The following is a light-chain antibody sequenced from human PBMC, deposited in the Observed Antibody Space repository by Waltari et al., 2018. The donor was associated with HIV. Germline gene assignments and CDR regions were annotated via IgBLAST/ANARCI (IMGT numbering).Light chain of an antibody. Sequence: QSVLTQPPSVSGAPGQRVTISCTGSSSNIGASYAVHWYQQLPGTAPKLLIYANSNRPSGVPDRFSGSKSGTSASLAITGLQAEDEAEYHCQSYDNSLSANWVFGGGTKLTVL. CDR2: ANS. CDR3: QSYDNSLSANWV. J-gene: IGLJ3*02. CDR1: SSNIGASYA. V-gene: IGLV1-40*01.